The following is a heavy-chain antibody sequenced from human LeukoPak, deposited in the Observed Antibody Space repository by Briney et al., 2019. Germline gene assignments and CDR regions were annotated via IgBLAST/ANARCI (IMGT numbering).Heavy chain of an antibody. CDR2: INQDGSEK. CDR3: ASGGYSYGLSY. V-gene: IGHV3-7*01. Sequence: PGGSLRLSCEASGFTFSTYWVTWVRQAPGKGLEWVANINQDGSEKYYVDSVKGRFSTSRDNAKNSLYLQMNSLRAEDTAVYYCASGGYSYGLSYWGQGTLVTVSS. CDR1: GFTFSTYW. D-gene: IGHD5-18*01. J-gene: IGHJ4*02.